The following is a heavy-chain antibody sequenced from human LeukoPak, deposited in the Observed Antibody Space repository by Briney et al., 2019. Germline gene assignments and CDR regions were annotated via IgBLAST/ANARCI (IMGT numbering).Heavy chain of an antibody. D-gene: IGHD6-19*01. CDR1: GDTLSSNSVA. CDR2: TFYRAKLYK. Sequence: SQTLSLTCALSGDTLSSNSVAWVWIRQSPSRGLELLVRTFYRAKLYKDYAGSVKIRIKISPATSSNQFSLQLSSVTHEDTAVYFCARGWYFFDFWGQGTLVTVSS. V-gene: IGHV6-1*01. CDR3: ARGWYFFDF. J-gene: IGHJ4*02.